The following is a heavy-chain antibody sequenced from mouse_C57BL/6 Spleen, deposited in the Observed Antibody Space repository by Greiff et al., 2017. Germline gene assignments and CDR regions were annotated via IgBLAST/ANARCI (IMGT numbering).Heavy chain of an antibody. J-gene: IGHJ2*01. CDR2: IRSKSNNYAT. CDR1: GFSFNTYA. D-gene: IGHD3-1*01. Sequence: EVMLVESGGGLVQPKGSLKLSCAASGFSFNTYAMNWVRQAPGKGLEWVARIRSKSNNYATYYADSVKYRFTISRDDSESMLYLQMNNLKTEDTAMYYCVRHGGGGLGYFDYWGQGTTLTVSS. V-gene: IGHV10-1*01. CDR3: VRHGGGGLGYFDY.